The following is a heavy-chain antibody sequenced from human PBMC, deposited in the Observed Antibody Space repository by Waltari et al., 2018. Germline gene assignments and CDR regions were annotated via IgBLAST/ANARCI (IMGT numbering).Heavy chain of an antibody. D-gene: IGHD2-15*01. CDR2: TIPIFGTA. CDR3: ARVTEYCSGGSCYSGMGY. V-gene: IGHV1-69*01. J-gene: IGHJ4*02. CDR1: GGTFSSYA. Sequence: QVQLVQSGAEVKKPGSSVKVSCKASGGTFSSYAISWVRQAPGQGLEWMGGTIPIFGTANYAQKFQGRVTITADESTSTAYMELSSLRSEDTAVYYCARVTEYCSGGSCYSGMGYWGQGTLVTVSS.